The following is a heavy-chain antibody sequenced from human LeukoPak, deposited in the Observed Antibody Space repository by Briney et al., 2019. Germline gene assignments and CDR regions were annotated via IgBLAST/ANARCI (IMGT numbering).Heavy chain of an antibody. CDR3: ARDRAMYYFDY. CDR1: GFTVSSNY. J-gene: IGHJ4*02. CDR2: IYPSGST. V-gene: IGHV3-53*01. D-gene: IGHD3-10*01. Sequence: PGGSLRLSCAASGFTVSSNYMSWVHQAPGKELEWVSLIYPSGSTYYADSVKGRFTISRDNSKNTLYLQMNSLRAEDTAVYYCARDRAMYYFDYWGQGTLVTVSS.